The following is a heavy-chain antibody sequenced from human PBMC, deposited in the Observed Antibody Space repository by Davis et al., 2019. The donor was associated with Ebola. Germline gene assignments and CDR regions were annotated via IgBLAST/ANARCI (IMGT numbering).Heavy chain of an antibody. Sequence: MPSETLSLTCTVSGGSISSSSYYWGWIRQPPGQGLEWIGSIYYSGSTYYNPSLKSRVTISVDTSKNQFSLKLSSVTAADTAVYYCARIVQFRGWFDPWGQGTLVTVSS. D-gene: IGHD3-10*01. CDR1: GGSISSSSYY. J-gene: IGHJ5*02. V-gene: IGHV4-39*01. CDR2: IYYSGST. CDR3: ARIVQFRGWFDP.